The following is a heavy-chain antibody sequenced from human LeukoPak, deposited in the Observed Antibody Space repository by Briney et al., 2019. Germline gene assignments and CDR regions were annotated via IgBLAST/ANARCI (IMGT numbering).Heavy chain of an antibody. CDR3: ASSGFSSGWYEPYYFDY. V-gene: IGHV3-20*04. CDR2: INWNGGST. CDR1: GFTFSSYE. D-gene: IGHD6-19*01. J-gene: IGHJ4*02. Sequence: GGSLRLSCAASGFTFSSYEMNWVRQAPGKGLEWVSGINWNGGSTGYADSVKGRFTISRDNAKNALYLQMNSLRAEDTAVYYCASSGFSSGWYEPYYFDYWGQGTLVTVSS.